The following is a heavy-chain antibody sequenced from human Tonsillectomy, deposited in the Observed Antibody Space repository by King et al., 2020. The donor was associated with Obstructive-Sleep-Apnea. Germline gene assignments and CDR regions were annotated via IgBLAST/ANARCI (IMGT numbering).Heavy chain of an antibody. CDR1: GFTFSDYY. Sequence: VQLVESGGGLVKPGGSLRLSCAASGFTFSDYYMNWLRQSPGKGLEWLAFVSGTGDTLYYADSVRGRFTISRDNDKNSLSLQMNSLRAADTATYYCTRGVFSDFWGRGTLVTVSS. J-gene: IGHJ4*02. CDR2: VSGTGDTL. D-gene: IGHD3-16*01. CDR3: TRGVFSDF. V-gene: IGHV3-11*01.